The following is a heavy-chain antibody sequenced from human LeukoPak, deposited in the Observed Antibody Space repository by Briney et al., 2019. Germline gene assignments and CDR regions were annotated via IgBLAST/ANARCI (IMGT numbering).Heavy chain of an antibody. V-gene: IGHV1-69*05. J-gene: IGHJ4*02. CDR1: GYTFTSYD. CDR2: IIPIFGTA. D-gene: IGHD6-6*01. Sequence: SVKVSCKASGYTFTSYDISWVRQAPGQGLEWMGRIIPIFGTANYAQKFQGRVTITTDESTSTAYMELSSLRSEDTAVYYCARGVAARGPDYWGQGTLVTVSS. CDR3: ARGVAARGPDY.